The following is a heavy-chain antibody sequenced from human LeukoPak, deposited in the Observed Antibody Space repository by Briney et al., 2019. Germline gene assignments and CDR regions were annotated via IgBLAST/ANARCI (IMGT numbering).Heavy chain of an antibody. D-gene: IGHD3-10*01. V-gene: IGHV3-23*01. CDR3: AKWGSWSYYKGSFDY. Sequence: GGSLRLSCAASGFTFSSYAMSWVRQAPGKGLEWVSTISGSGESTYYADSVKGRFTISRDNSKNTLYLQMNSLRAEDTAVYYCAKWGSWSYYKGSFDYWGQGTLVTVSS. CDR1: GFTFSSYA. CDR2: ISGSGEST. J-gene: IGHJ4*02.